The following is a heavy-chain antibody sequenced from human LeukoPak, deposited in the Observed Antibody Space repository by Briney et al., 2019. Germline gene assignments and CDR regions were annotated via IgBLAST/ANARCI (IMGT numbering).Heavy chain of an antibody. V-gene: IGHV4-61*02. D-gene: IGHD5-18*01. Sequence: SETLSLTCTVSGGSISSGIYYWSRIRQPAGKGLEWIGRIYTSGSTNYNPSLKSRVTISVDTSKNQFSLKLSSVTAADTAVYYCARAVDTAMVLDYWGQGTLVTVSS. J-gene: IGHJ4*02. CDR1: GGSISSGIYY. CDR2: IYTSGST. CDR3: ARAVDTAMVLDY.